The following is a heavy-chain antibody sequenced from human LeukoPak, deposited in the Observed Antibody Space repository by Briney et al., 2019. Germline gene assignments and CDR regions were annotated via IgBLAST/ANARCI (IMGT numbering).Heavy chain of an antibody. CDR3: ARGSYSGCYDY. CDR1: GFTFISYW. D-gene: IGHD6-19*01. Sequence: PSGSLSLSCAASGFTFISYWMSWVRQAPGKGLECVANIKQDGSEKYYVDSVKGRFTISRDNAKNSLYLQMNSLTAEDTAVYYCARGSYSGCYDYWGQGTMVTVSS. CDR2: IKQDGSEK. V-gene: IGHV3-7*01. J-gene: IGHJ4*02.